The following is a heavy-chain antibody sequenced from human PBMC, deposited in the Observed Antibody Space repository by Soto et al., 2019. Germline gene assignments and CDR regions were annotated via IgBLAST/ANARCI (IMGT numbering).Heavy chain of an antibody. CDR2: ISAYSGNT. D-gene: IGHD4-17*01. J-gene: IGHJ4*01. Sequence: QVQLVQSGAEVKKPGASVKVSCKASGYTFTTYGITWVRQAPGQGLEWMGWISAYSGNTNYAQKLQGRLTVTPDTSTTTAYMDLRSLRSDDTAVYYCARVVKAGDYGDYGRYYFDYWGHGTLVTVSS. CDR1: GYTFTTYG. V-gene: IGHV1-18*04. CDR3: ARVVKAGDYGDYGRYYFDY.